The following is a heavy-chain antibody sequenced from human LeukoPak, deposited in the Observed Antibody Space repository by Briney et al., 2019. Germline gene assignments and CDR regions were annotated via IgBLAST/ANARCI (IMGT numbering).Heavy chain of an antibody. CDR3: ARAVDSSGYYPDAFDI. CDR1: GFTFSSYW. Sequence: GGSLRLSCAASGFTFSSYWMHWVRQAPGKGLVWVSRINSDGSSTSYADSVKGRFTISRDNAKNTLYLQMNSLRAEDTAVYYCARAVDSSGYYPDAFDIWGQGTMVTVSS. J-gene: IGHJ3*02. V-gene: IGHV3-74*01. CDR2: INSDGSST. D-gene: IGHD3-22*01.